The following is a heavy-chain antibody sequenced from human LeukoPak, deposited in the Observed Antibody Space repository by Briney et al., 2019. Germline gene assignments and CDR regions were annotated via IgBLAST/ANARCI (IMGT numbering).Heavy chain of an antibody. CDR1: GGPIRSYY. CDR2: IHYSEST. D-gene: IGHD6-13*01. CDR3: ARVSAAGMEFHYGMDV. Sequence: SETLSLTCTVSGGPIRSYYWSWMRQPPGKGLEWIGNIHYSESTNFNPSLKSRVAVAVDTSKNQFSLSMRSVTAADTAVYYCARVSAAGMEFHYGMDVWGQGTTVFVSS. J-gene: IGHJ6*02. V-gene: IGHV4-59*01.